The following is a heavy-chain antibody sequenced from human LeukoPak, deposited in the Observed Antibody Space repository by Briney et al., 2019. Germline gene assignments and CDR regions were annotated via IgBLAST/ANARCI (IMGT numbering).Heavy chain of an antibody. V-gene: IGHV1-2*04. J-gene: IGHJ3*02. D-gene: IGHD2-15*01. Sequence: ASVKVSCKASGYTFTGYYMHWVRQAPGQGLEWMGWINPNSGGTNYAQKFQGWVTMTRDTSISTAYMELSRLRSDDTAVYYCARGGYRSGGSCYFFFDIWGQGTMVTVSS. CDR1: GYTFTGYY. CDR3: ARGGYRSGGSCYFFFDI. CDR2: INPNSGGT.